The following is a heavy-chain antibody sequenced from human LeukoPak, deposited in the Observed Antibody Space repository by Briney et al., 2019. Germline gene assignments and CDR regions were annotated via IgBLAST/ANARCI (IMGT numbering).Heavy chain of an antibody. V-gene: IGHV1-58*02. CDR1: GFTFTIAS. CDR3: AADPDTTMAFDY. J-gene: IGHJ4*02. D-gene: IGHD5-18*01. CDR2: IVVGSSDT. Sequence: SVRVSSMASGFTFTIASIQWVRQARGQRVECIAWIVVGSSDTYYAQKFQERVTITRDMSTSTAYLELSSLRSEDTAVYYCAADPDTTMAFDYWGQGTLVTVSS.